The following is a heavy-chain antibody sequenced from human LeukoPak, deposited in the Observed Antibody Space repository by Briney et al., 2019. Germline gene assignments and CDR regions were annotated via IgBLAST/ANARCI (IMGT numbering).Heavy chain of an antibody. V-gene: IGHV3-7*01. J-gene: IGHJ4*02. Sequence: GGSLRLSCAASGFTFSSYWMSWVRQAPGKGLEWVANIKQDGSEKYYVDSVKGRFTIPRDNAKNSLYLQMNSLRAEDTAVYYCARDHTDYGDSTGYDYWGQGTLVTVSS. CDR2: IKQDGSEK. CDR1: GFTFSSYW. D-gene: IGHD4-17*01. CDR3: ARDHTDYGDSTGYDY.